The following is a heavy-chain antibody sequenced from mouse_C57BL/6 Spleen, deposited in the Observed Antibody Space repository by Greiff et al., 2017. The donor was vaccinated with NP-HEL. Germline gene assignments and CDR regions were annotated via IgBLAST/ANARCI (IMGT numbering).Heavy chain of an antibody. J-gene: IGHJ3*01. Sequence: VQLKQSGPELVKPGASVKIPCKASGYTFTDYNMDWVKQSHGKSLEWIGDINPNNGGTIYNQKFKGKATLTVDKSSSTAYMELRSLTSEDTAVYYCARGGYYGSSGFAYWGQGTLVTVSA. CDR3: ARGGYYGSSGFAY. CDR2: INPNNGGT. D-gene: IGHD1-1*01. V-gene: IGHV1-18*01. CDR1: GYTFTDYN.